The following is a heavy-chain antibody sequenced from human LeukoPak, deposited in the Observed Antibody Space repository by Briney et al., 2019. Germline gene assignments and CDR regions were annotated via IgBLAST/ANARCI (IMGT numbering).Heavy chain of an antibody. V-gene: IGHV1-18*01. CDR3: ARDPRSASSSFNWFDP. CDR1: GGTFRSYG. Sequence: ASVKVSCKASGGTFRSYGLNWVRQAPGQGLEWMGWISAYNGNTNYAQKLQGRVTMTTDTSTSTAYMELGSLRSDDTAVYYCARDPRSASSSFNWFDPWGQGTLVTVSS. CDR2: ISAYNGNT. D-gene: IGHD6-13*01. J-gene: IGHJ5*02.